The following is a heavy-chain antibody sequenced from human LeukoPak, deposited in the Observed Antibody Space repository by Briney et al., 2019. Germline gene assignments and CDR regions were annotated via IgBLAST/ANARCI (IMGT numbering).Heavy chain of an antibody. CDR1: GFTFSSYG. CDR2: IWYDGSNK. J-gene: IGHJ3*02. V-gene: IGHV3-33*01. D-gene: IGHD6-13*01. Sequence: GGSLRLSCAASGFTFSSYGMHWVRQAPGKGLEWVAVIWYDGSNKYYADSVKGRFTISRDNSKNTLYLQMNSLRAEDTAVYYCARDYSGSWYSSSWEAFDIWGQGTMVTASS. CDR3: ARDYSGSWYSSSWEAFDI.